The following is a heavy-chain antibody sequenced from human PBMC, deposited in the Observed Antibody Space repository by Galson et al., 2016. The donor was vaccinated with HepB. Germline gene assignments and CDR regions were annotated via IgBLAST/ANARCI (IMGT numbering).Heavy chain of an antibody. D-gene: IGHD3-9*01. Sequence: SVKVSCKASGYTFTSYNMHWVRRAPGQGLEWMGIINPSDGSTTYAQKFQGRVTMTRDTSTSTVYMEVSSLRSDDTAVYYCSTIGSAYDILTGSDYWGQGTLVTVSS. V-gene: IGHV1-46*01. CDR3: STIGSAYDILTGSDY. CDR1: GYTFTSYN. CDR2: INPSDGST. J-gene: IGHJ4*02.